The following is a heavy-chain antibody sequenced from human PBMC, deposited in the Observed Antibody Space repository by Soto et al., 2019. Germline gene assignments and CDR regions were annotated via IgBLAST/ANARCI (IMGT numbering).Heavy chain of an antibody. J-gene: IGHJ4*02. CDR3: ARRQDNWNDDY. CDR1: GGSISSSSYY. CDR2: IYYSGST. D-gene: IGHD1-20*01. V-gene: IGHV4-39*01. Sequence: QLQLQESGPGLVKPSETLSLTCTVSGGSISSSSYYWGWIRQPPGKGLEWIGSIYYSGSTYYNPSLKSRVTISVDTSKNQFSLKLSSVTAADTAVYYCARRQDNWNDDYWGQGTLVTVSS.